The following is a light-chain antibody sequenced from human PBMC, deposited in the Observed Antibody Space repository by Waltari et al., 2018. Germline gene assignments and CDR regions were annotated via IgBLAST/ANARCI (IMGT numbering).Light chain of an antibody. CDR1: QSVSRT. Sequence: EIVLTQSPGTLSLSPGERATLSCRASQSVSRTLAWYQQKPGQVPKLRIYGASIRATGIPDRFTGSGSGTDFSLTISSLEPEDFAIYFCQHYVRLPATFGQGTKVEIK. J-gene: IGKJ1*01. CDR2: GAS. V-gene: IGKV3-20*01. CDR3: QHYVRLPAT.